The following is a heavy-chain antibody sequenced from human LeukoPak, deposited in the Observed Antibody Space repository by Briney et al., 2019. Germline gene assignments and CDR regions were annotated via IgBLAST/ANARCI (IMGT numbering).Heavy chain of an antibody. V-gene: IGHV5-51*01. CDR2: FYSSDSDT. Sequence: WVRQMPGKGLEWMGIFYSSDSDTRYNPSFQGQVTISVDKSIRTAYLQWSSLKASDTAMYYCARLLRYFDGFDYWGQGTLVTVSS. J-gene: IGHJ4*02. CDR3: ARLLRYFDGFDY. D-gene: IGHD3-9*01.